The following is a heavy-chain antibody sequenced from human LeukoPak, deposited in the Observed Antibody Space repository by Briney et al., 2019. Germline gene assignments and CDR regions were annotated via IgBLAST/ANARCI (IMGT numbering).Heavy chain of an antibody. CDR2: IYYSGTT. CDR1: GGSISSSTYY. J-gene: IGHJ4*02. V-gene: IGHV4-39*07. D-gene: IGHD3-22*01. Sequence: SETLSLTCTVSGGSISSSTYYWAWVRQPPGKGLEWIASIYYSGTTYYNPSLKSRVTISVDKSKNQFSLKLSSVTAADTAVYYCARRDSSGYYFKDMDYWGQGTLVTVSS. CDR3: ARRDSSGYYFKDMDY.